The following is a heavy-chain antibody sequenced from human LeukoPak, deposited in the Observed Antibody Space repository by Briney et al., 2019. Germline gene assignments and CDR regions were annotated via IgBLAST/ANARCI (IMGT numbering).Heavy chain of an antibody. CDR2: ISAYNGNT. D-gene: IGHD6-13*01. CDR3: ARDPAYSSSWYSTYFDY. V-gene: IGHV1-18*01. J-gene: IGHJ4*02. Sequence: ASVKVSCKASGYTFTSYGISWVRQAPGQGLEWMGWISAYNGNTNYAQKLQGRVTMTTDTSTSTAYMELRSLRSDDTAVYYCARDPAYSSSWYSTYFDYWGQGTLVTASS. CDR1: GYTFTSYG.